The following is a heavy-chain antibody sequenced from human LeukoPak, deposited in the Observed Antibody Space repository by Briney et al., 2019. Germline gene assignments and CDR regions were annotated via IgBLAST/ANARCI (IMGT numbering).Heavy chain of an antibody. D-gene: IGHD6-13*01. J-gene: IGHJ4*02. V-gene: IGHV3-33*03. CDR2: IWHDGSIK. Sequence: PGRSLRLSCAASGFTFSNYGMHWVRQTPGKGLDWVAVIWHDGSIKYYADSVRGRFTISRDNSMNTVYLQMNSLRAEGTAVYYCAKVRQFTAATGTGLDYWGQGTLVTVSS. CDR1: GFTFSNYG. CDR3: AKVRQFTAATGTGLDY.